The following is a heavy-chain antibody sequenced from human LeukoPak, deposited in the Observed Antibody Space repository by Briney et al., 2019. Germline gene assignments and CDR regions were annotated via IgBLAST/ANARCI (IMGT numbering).Heavy chain of an antibody. CDR1: GVSINNYY. CDR2: SYHRGST. D-gene: IGHD3-22*01. CDR3: ARGLGYYDSSGYYRYYFDY. J-gene: IGHJ4*02. Sequence: SETLSLTCTVSGVSINNYYWGWIRQSPGKGPEWIGWSYHRGSTSYNPSLKSRVAISVDTSKNQFSLKLSSVTAADTAVYYCARGLGYYDSSGYYRYYFDYWGQGTLVTVSS. V-gene: IGHV4-59*01.